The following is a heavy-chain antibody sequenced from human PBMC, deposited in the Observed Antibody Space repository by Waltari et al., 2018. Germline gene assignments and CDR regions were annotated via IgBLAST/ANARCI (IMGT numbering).Heavy chain of an antibody. J-gene: IGHJ3*02. D-gene: IGHD2-8*01. CDR3: ARDGCTNGVCYSFTDAFDI. CDR2: IYYSGST. CDR1: GGSISSYY. Sequence: QVQLQESGPGLVKPSETQSLTCTVSGGSISSYYWSWIRQPPGKGLEWIGYIYYSGSTNYNPSLKSRVTISVDTSKNQFSLKLSSVTAADTAVYYCARDGCTNGVCYSFTDAFDIWGQGTMVTVSS. V-gene: IGHV4-59*01.